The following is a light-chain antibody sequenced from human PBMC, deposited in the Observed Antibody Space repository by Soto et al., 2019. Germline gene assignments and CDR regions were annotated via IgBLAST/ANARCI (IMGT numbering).Light chain of an antibody. J-gene: IGKJ4*01. CDR1: QGISNY. V-gene: IGKV1-17*03. Sequence: DIRMTQSPSAMSASVGDRVTITCRASQGISNYLVWFQQKQGKGPKRLISAASTLQSGVPSRFSGSGSGTEFTLTISSLQPEDFATYYCLQHNSYPLTFGGGTKVEIK. CDR3: LQHNSYPLT. CDR2: AAS.